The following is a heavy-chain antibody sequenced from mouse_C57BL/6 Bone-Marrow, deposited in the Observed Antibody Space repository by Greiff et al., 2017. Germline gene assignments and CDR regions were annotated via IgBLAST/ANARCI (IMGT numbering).Heavy chain of an antibody. CDR2: ISSGGSYT. V-gene: IGHV5-6*01. CDR1: GFTFSSYG. J-gene: IGHJ3*01. CDR3: ARESNLHYYGSSFFAY. Sequence: EVQLQESGGDLVKPGGSLKLSCAASGFTFSSYGMSWVRQTPDKRLEWVATISSGGSYTYYPDSAKGRFTISRDNAKNTLYLQMSSLKSEDTAMYYCARESNLHYYGSSFFAYWGQGTLVTVSA. D-gene: IGHD1-1*01.